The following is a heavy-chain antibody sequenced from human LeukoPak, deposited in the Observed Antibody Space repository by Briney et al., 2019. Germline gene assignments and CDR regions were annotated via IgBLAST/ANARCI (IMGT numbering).Heavy chain of an antibody. CDR3: ANTRIAAAGRTEVGY. V-gene: IGHV3-23*01. J-gene: IGHJ4*02. Sequence: HPGGSLRPSCAASDFAFNDAWMSWVRQAPGKGLEWVSAISGSGGSTYYAGSVKGRFTISRDNSKNTLYLQMNSLRAEDTAVYYCANTRIAAAGRTEVGYWGQGTLVTVSS. CDR1: DFAFNDAW. CDR2: ISGSGGST. D-gene: IGHD6-13*01.